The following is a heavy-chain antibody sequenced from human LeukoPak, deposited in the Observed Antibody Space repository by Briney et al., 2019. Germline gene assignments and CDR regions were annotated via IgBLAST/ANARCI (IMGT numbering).Heavy chain of an antibody. Sequence: PSETLSLTCAVYGTSFSGYHWNWLRQPPGMGLEWVGEINHSGSTNYNSSLKSRVTISVDASKNQLSLKLSSVTAADTAVYYCARGPHWAFDIWGQGTMVTVSS. J-gene: IGHJ3*02. CDR3: ARGPHWAFDI. CDR2: INHSGST. V-gene: IGHV4-34*01. CDR1: GTSFSGYH.